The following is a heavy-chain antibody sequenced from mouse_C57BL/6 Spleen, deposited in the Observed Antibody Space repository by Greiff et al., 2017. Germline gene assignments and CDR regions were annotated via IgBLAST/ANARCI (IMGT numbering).Heavy chain of an antibody. J-gene: IGHJ2*01. Sequence: QVQLQPPGAELVRPGSSVKLSCKASGYTFTSYWMDWVKQRPGQGLEWIGNIYPCDSETHYKQKFKDKDTLTVDKSSSTAYMQLSSLTSEDSAVYYCARSHIYYGNSYYFDYWGQGTTLTVSS. CDR3: ARSHIYYGNSYYFDY. CDR2: IYPCDSET. V-gene: IGHV1-61*01. CDR1: GYTFTSYW. D-gene: IGHD2-1*01.